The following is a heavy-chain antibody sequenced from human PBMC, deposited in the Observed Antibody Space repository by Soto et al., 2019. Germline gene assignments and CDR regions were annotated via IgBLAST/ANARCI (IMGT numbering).Heavy chain of an antibody. CDR2: IFHSGGT. V-gene: IGHV4-4*02. CDR3: ATRTYSGDRCMDV. D-gene: IGHD4-17*01. Sequence: QVHLQESGPGLVKPSGTLSLTCAVSGGSITITNWWNWVRQPPGKGLEWIGEIFHSGGTNYNPSLKSRVTMSVDKSKNQFSLNLSSVTAADTAMYYCATRTYSGDRCMDVWGQGTTVTVSS. CDR1: GGSITITNW. J-gene: IGHJ6*02.